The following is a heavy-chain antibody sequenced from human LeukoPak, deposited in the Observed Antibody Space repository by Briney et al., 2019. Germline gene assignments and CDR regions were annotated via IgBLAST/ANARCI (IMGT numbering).Heavy chain of an antibody. V-gene: IGHV4-59*01. CDR1: GGSISSNY. CDR2: IYYSGST. J-gene: IGHJ4*02. Sequence: PSETLSLTCTVSGGSISSNYWSWIRQPPGKGLEWIGYIYYSGSTNYNPSLKSRVTISVDTSKNQFSLKLSSVTAADTAVYYCARDRGYCSGGSCYHYFDYRGQGTLVTVSS. D-gene: IGHD2-15*01. CDR3: ARDRGYCSGGSCYHYFDY.